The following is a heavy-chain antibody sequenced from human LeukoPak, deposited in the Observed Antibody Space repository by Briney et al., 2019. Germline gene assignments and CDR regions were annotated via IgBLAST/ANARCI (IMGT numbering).Heavy chain of an antibody. CDR2: IYYSGST. Sequence: PSETLSLTCTVSGGSISSYYWSWIRQPPGKGLEWIGYIYYSGSTNYNPSLKSRVTISVDTSKNQFSLKLSSVTAADTAVYYCARVGGYDFWSGYLDYWGQGTLVTVSS. J-gene: IGHJ4*02. CDR3: ARVGGYDFWSGYLDY. CDR1: GGSISSYY. V-gene: IGHV4-59*01. D-gene: IGHD3-3*01.